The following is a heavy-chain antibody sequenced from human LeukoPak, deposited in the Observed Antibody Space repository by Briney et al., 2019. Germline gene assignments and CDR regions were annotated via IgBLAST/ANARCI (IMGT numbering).Heavy chain of an antibody. V-gene: IGHV5-51*01. D-gene: IGHD4-17*01. CDR2: VYPGDSDT. CDR1: GYSFTSYW. Sequence: GESLKISCKGSGYSFTSYWIAWVRQMPGKGLEWMGIVYPGDSDTRYSPSFQGQVTISVDRSISTTYLQWSSLKATDTGMYYCARQYGRPFDYWGQGTLVTVSS. CDR3: ARQYGRPFDY. J-gene: IGHJ4*02.